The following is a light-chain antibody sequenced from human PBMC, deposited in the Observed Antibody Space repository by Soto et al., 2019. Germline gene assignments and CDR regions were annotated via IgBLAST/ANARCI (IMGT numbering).Light chain of an antibody. CDR3: QQRSNWPPVFT. J-gene: IGKJ3*01. V-gene: IGKV1-NL1*01. Sequence: DIQMTQSPSSLSASVGDRVTITCRASQGIINYLAWYQQKPGKAPKLLIYAASNRATGIPARFSGSGSGTDFTLTISSLEPEDFAVYYCQQRSNWPPVFTFGPGTKVDIK. CDR2: AAS. CDR1: QGIINY.